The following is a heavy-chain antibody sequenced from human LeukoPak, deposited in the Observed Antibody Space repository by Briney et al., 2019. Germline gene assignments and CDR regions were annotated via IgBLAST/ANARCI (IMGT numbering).Heavy chain of an antibody. D-gene: IGHD6-13*01. J-gene: IGHJ3*02. CDR1: GFTFSRHD. CDR2: ISYDGSNK. V-gene: IGHV3-30*18. Sequence: GGSLRLSCAASGFTFSRHDMNWVRQAPGKGLEWVAVISYDGSNKYYADSVKGRFTISRDNSKNTLYLQMNSLRTEDSAVYYCAKGVSSSWPNDAFDIWGQGTMVTVSS. CDR3: AKGVSSSWPNDAFDI.